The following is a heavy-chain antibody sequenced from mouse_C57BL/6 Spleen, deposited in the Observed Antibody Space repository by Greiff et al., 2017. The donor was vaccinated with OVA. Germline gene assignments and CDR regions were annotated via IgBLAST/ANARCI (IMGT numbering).Heavy chain of an antibody. J-gene: IGHJ4*01. D-gene: IGHD1-1*01. CDR1: GYTFTSYW. CDR3: ARGEDTTVGATDYDMDY. CDR2: IDPSDSYT. V-gene: IGHV1-69*01. Sequence: QVQLQQPGAELVMPGASVKLSCKASGYTFTSYWMHWVKQRPGQGLEWIGEIDPSDSYTNYNQKFKGKSTLTVDKSSRTAYMQLSSLTSEDSAVYYCARGEDTTVGATDYDMDYWGQGTSVTVSS.